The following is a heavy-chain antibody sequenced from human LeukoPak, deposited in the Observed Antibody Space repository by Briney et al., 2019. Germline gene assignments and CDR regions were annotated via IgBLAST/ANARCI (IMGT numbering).Heavy chain of an antibody. CDR1: GYTFTSYG. V-gene: IGHV1-18*01. D-gene: IGHD3-16*01. CDR2: ISSNSDNT. J-gene: IGHJ4*02. Sequence: ASVNVSCKATGYTFTSYGISWVRQAPGQGLEWMGWISSNSDNTNYAQKLQGRVTMTTDTSTSTAYMERRSLRSDDTAVYYCARDWGSIKVITDYWGQGTLVTVSS. CDR3: ARDWGSIKVITDY.